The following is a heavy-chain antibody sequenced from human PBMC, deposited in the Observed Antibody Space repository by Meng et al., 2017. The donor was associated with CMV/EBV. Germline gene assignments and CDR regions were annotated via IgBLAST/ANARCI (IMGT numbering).Heavy chain of an antibody. V-gene: IGHV3-30-3*01. D-gene: IGHD1-1*01. CDR3: ARSLPGGGVHLDY. J-gene: IGHJ4*02. CDR2: ITFDGTNQ. CDR1: GLIFNNSP. Sequence: GESLKISCAASGLIFNNSPMHWVRQAPGEGLEWVTVITFDGTNQFYADSVKGRFTISRDDSKNTLYLQMNRLRPEDTAVYYCARSLPGGGVHLDYWGQGTLVTVSS.